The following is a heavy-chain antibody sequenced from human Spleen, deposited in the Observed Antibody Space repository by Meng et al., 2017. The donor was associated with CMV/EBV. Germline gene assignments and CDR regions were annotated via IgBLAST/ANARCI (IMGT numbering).Heavy chain of an antibody. V-gene: IGHV1-69*05. J-gene: IGHJ5*02. CDR2: IIPIFGTA. CDR1: GTFSSYA. D-gene: IGHD2-2*01. Sequence: GTFSSYAISWVRQAPGQGLEWMGGIIPIFGTANYAQKFQGRATITTDESTSTAYMELSSLRSEDTAVYYCARVYCSSTSCYPGFDPWGQGTLVTVSS. CDR3: ARVYCSSTSCYPGFDP.